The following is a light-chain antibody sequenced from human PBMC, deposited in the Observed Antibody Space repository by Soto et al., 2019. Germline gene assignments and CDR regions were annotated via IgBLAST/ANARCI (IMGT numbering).Light chain of an antibody. J-gene: IGLJ3*02. CDR3: SSYADSSNLV. CDR1: SSDVGGHNS. CDR2: EVN. V-gene: IGLV2-8*01. Sequence: QSVLTQPPSASGSPGQSVTISCTGTSSDVGGHNSVSWYQQHPGKAPKLMIYEVNKRPSGVPERFSGSKSGNTASLTVSGLQAEDEADYYCSSYADSSNLVFGGGTKLTVL.